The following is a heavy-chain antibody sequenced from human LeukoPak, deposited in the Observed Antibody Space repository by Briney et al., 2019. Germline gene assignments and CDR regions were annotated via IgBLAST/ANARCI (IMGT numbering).Heavy chain of an antibody. Sequence: GESLRLSCAASGFTFVNYAMSWVRLAPGKGLEWVSAVVGDGTTTFYADSVKGRFTISRDNSKNTVYLQINSLRAEDTAVYYCAKARLSTGWAYNDYWGQGTLVTVSS. CDR3: AKARLSTGWAYNDY. CDR1: GFTFVNYA. D-gene: IGHD2-8*02. V-gene: IGHV3-23*01. CDR2: VVGDGTTT. J-gene: IGHJ4*02.